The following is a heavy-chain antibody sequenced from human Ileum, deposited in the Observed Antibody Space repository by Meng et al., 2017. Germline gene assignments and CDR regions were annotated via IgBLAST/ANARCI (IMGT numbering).Heavy chain of an antibody. D-gene: IGHD3-22*01. J-gene: IGHJ4*02. CDR3: AREQGRRSGSLY. CDR2: IYYSGTT. Sequence: GSLRLSCTVSGVAISSSDYYWGWIRQPPGKELEWIGSIYYSGTTFYHPSLKSRVTISVDTSKNQFSLWPNTVTAADTAVYYCAREQGRRSGSLYWGQGKLVTVSS. CDR1: GVAISSSDYY. V-gene: IGHV4-39*07.